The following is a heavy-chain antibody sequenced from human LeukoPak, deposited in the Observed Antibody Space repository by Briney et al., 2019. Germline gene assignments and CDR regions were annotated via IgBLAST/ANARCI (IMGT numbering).Heavy chain of an antibody. J-gene: IGHJ5*02. Sequence: SETLSLTCAVYGGSFSGYYWSWIRQPPGKGLEWIGEINHSGSTNYNPSLKSRVTISVDTSKNQFSLKLSSVTAADTAVYYCARIYSGYDYGWFDPWDQGTLVTVSS. V-gene: IGHV4-34*01. CDR3: ARIYSGYDYGWFDP. CDR1: GGSFSGYY. D-gene: IGHD5-12*01. CDR2: INHSGST.